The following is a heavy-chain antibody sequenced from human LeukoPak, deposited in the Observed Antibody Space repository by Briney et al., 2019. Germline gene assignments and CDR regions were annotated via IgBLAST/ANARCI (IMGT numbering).Heavy chain of an antibody. CDR2: VSASTGNT. D-gene: IGHD3-22*01. Sequence: ASVKVSCKASGYSFTSYYIAWVRQAPGQGLEWMGWVSASTGNTNYAQKLQGRVTMTRDMSTSTVYMELSSLRSEDTAVYYCARGAHVRMYDSNHNCFDPWGQGTLVTVSS. J-gene: IGHJ5*02. CDR3: ARGAHVRMYDSNHNCFDP. CDR1: GYSFTSYY. V-gene: IGHV1-18*01.